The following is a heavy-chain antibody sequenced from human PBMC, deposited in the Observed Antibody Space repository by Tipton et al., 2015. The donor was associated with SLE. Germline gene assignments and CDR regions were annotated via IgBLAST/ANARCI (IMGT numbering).Heavy chain of an antibody. CDR1: GGSISSGDYY. D-gene: IGHD2-15*01. J-gene: IGHJ3*02. V-gene: IGHV4-31*03. CDR3: ARVLLVDLGNDAFDI. CDR2: IYYSGSA. Sequence: TLSLTCTVSGGSISSGDYYWSWIRQHPGNGALEWIGHIYYSGSAYYNPSLKSRVAISLDTSKNQFSLKLSSVTAADTAVYYCARVLLVDLGNDAFDIWGQGTMVTVSS.